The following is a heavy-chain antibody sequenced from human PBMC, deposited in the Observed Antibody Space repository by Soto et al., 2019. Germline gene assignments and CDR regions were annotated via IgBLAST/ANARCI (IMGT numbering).Heavy chain of an antibody. V-gene: IGHV4-30-2*01. J-gene: IGHJ4*02. CDR3: ARGEVRGVIAY. CDR2: IYHSGST. CDR1: GGSISSGGYS. Sequence: ASETLSLTCAASGGSISSGGYSWSWIRQPPGKGLEWIGYIYHSGSTHYNPSLKSRVTISVDRSKNQFSLKLSSVTAADTAVYYCARGEVRGVIAYWGQGTLVTVSS. D-gene: IGHD3-10*01.